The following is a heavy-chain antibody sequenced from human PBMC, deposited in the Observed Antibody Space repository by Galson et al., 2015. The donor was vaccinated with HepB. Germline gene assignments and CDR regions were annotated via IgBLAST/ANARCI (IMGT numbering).Heavy chain of an antibody. J-gene: IGHJ6*03. Sequence: SLRLSCAASGFTFSSYAMHWVRQAPGKGLEWVAVISYDGSNKYYADSVKGRFTISRDNSKNTLYLQMNSLRAEDTAVYYCARDALDYSSSPNYYYYYYMDVWGKGTTVTVSS. CDR3: ARDALDYSSSPNYYYYYYMDV. V-gene: IGHV3-30-3*01. CDR2: ISYDGSNK. CDR1: GFTFSSYA. D-gene: IGHD6-13*01.